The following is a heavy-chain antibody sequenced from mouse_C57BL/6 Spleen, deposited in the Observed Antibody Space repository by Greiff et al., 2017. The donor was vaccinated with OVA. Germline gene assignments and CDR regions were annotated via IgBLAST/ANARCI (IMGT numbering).Heavy chain of an antibody. Sequence: QVQLQQSGPGLVQPSQSLSITCTVSGFSLTSYGVHWVRQSPGKGLEWLGEIWRGGSTDYNAAFMSRLSITKENSMSQVFFKMNSLQADDTAIYYCAKVITTVVSYYAMDYWGQGTSVTVSS. CDR2: IWRGGST. D-gene: IGHD1-1*01. CDR3: AKVITTVVSYYAMDY. J-gene: IGHJ4*01. CDR1: GFSLTSYG. V-gene: IGHV2-5*01.